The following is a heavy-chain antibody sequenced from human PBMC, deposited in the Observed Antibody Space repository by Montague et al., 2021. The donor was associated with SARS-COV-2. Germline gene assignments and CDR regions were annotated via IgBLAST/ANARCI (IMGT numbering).Heavy chain of an antibody. J-gene: IGHJ6*02. V-gene: IGHV3-7*01. D-gene: IGHD2-2*01. Sequence: FRRLSCAASGFPFSSYWMSWVRQAPGKGLEWVANIKQDGSEKYYVDSVKGRFTISRDNAKNSLYLQMDSLRAEDTAVYYCARDSFVVVPAASNYYYYYGMDVWGQGTTVTVSS. CDR1: GFPFSSYW. CDR2: IKQDGSEK. CDR3: ARDSFVVVPAASNYYYYYGMDV.